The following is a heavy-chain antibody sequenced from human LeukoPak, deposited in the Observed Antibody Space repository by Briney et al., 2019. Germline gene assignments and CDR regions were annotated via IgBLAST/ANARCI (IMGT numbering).Heavy chain of an antibody. J-gene: IGHJ4*02. CDR3: AKPYSGSYAFFFDY. Sequence: GGSLRLSCAASGFTFSSYGMHWVRQAPGKGLEWVAFIRYDGSNKYYADSVKGRFTISGDNSKNTLYLQMNSLRAEDTAVYYCAKPYSGSYAFFFDYWGQGTLVTVSS. V-gene: IGHV3-30*02. CDR2: IRYDGSNK. D-gene: IGHD1-26*01. CDR1: GFTFSSYG.